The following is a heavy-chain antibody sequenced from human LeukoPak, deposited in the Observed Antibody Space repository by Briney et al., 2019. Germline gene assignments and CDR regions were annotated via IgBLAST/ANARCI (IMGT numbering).Heavy chain of an antibody. D-gene: IGHD1-26*01. Sequence: GGSLRLSCAASGFTFSHAWMSWVRQAPGKGLEWVAHFRSRTDGGTTDYATPVKGRFTISRDDSKNTLYLQMNRLKTDDTAVYYCTTGVVGATRGYWGQGTLVTVSS. CDR1: GFTFSHAW. CDR2: FRSRTDGGTT. V-gene: IGHV3-15*01. CDR3: TTGVVGATRGY. J-gene: IGHJ4*02.